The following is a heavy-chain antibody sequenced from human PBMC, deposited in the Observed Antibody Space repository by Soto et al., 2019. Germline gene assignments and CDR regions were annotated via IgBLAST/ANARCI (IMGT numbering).Heavy chain of an antibody. CDR1: GFTFSSYA. CDR2: ISGSGGST. D-gene: IGHD6-25*01. J-gene: IGHJ6*03. Sequence: EVQLLESGGGLVQPGGSLRLSCAASGFTFSSYAMSWVRQAPGKGLEWVSAISGSGGSTYYADSVKGRFTISRDNSKNTLYLQMNSLRAEDTAVYYCAKSVSSSGQPGKYYYYYYMDVWGKGTTVTVSS. V-gene: IGHV3-23*01. CDR3: AKSVSSSGQPGKYYYYYYMDV.